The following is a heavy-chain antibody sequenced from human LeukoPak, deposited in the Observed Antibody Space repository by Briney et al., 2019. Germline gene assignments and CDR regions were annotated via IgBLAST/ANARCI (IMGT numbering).Heavy chain of an antibody. D-gene: IGHD6-6*01. V-gene: IGHV3-23*01. CDR3: AKEGVILGLIAPRPFDY. CDR1: GFTFSSYA. Sequence: GGSLRLSCAASGFTFSSYAMSWVRQAPGKGLEWVSAISGSGGSTYYADSVKGRFTISRDDSKNTLYLQMNSLRAEDTAVYYCAKEGVILGLIAPRPFDYWGQGTLVTVSS. J-gene: IGHJ4*02. CDR2: ISGSGGST.